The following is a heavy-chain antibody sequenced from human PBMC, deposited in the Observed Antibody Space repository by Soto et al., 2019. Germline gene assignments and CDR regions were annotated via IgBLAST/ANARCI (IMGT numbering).Heavy chain of an antibody. D-gene: IGHD6-19*01. V-gene: IGHV6-1*01. CDR3: ARVGPIAVAGTDAFDI. J-gene: IGHJ3*02. Sequence: SQTLSLTCAISRDSVSSNSAAWNWIRQSPSRGLEWLGRTYYRSKWYNDYAVSVKSRITINPDTSKNQFSLQLNSVTPEDTAVYYCARVGPIAVAGTDAFDIWGQGTMVTVSS. CDR1: RDSVSSNSAA. CDR2: TYYRSKWYN.